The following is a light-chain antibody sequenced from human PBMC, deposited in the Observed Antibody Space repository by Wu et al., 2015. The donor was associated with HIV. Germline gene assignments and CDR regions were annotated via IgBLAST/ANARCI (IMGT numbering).Light chain of an antibody. CDR1: QSIGTS. J-gene: IGKJ4*01. Sequence: DIQMTQSPSSLSASVGDSVIITCRPSQSIGTSLNWYQQKPGKAPKLLIFSASALLDDVPSRFRGDAPVTDFTLTISNLQPEDFATYYCQQSFNFPLTFGGGTKLEI. CDR3: QQSFNFPLT. CDR2: SAS. V-gene: IGKV1-39*01.